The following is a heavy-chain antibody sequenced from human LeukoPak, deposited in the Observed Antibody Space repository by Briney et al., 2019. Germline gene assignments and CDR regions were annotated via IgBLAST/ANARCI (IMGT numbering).Heavy chain of an antibody. J-gene: IGHJ6*04. D-gene: IGHD5-12*01. V-gene: IGHV1-46*01. CDR1: GYTFTSYY. CDR3: ARGGGGYDHYYGMDV. CDR2: INPSGDST. Sequence: ASVKVSCKASGYTFTSYYMHWVRQAPGQGLEWMGIINPSGDSTSYAQKFQGRVTMTRDTSTSTVYMELSSLRSEDTAVYYCARGGGGYDHYYGMDVWGKGTTVTVSS.